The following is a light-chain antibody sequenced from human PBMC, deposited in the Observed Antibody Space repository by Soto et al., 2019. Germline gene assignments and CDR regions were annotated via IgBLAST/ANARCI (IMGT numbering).Light chain of an antibody. Sequence: QSVLTQPPSVSAAPGQKVTISCSGGSSNIGTYPVSWFQQLPGTAPKLLIHSNNNRPAGIPDRFSGSKSGTSATLDITGLLTGDEADYYCGAWDSSLNTGLXGGGTKLTVL. CDR3: GAWDSSLNTGL. V-gene: IGLV1-51*01. CDR2: SNN. CDR1: SSNIGTYP. J-gene: IGLJ2*01.